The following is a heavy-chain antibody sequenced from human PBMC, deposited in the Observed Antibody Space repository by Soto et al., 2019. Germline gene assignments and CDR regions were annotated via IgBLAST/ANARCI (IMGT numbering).Heavy chain of an antibody. CDR1: GGSFSGYY. J-gene: IGHJ4*02. CDR3: ARAKSPFDY. CDR2: INHSGST. Sequence: SETLSLTCAVYGGSFSGYYWNWIRQPPGKGLEWIGEINHSGSTNYNPSLKSRVTISVDTSKNQFSLKLSSVTAADTAVYYCARAKSPFDYWGQGTLVTVSS. V-gene: IGHV4-34*01.